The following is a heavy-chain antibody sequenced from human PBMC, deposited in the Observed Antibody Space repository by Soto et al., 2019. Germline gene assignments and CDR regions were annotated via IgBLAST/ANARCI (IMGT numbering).Heavy chain of an antibody. CDR3: ARDMYSSDYYVKWFEP. V-gene: IGHV3-30-3*01. Sequence: QVRLVESGGGVVQPGRSLRLSCTASGFSFSSYAMYWFRQPPGKGLEWVAVISHDGINKHYADSVKGRVTVSRDNSNHSLELQLKSLRVAETALYYSARDMYSSDYYVKWFEPWGQGTLGTVSS. D-gene: IGHD6-19*01. CDR1: GFSFSSYA. CDR2: ISHDGINK. J-gene: IGHJ5*02.